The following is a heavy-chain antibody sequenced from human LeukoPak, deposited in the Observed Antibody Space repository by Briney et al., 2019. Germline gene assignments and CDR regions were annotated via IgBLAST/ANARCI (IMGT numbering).Heavy chain of an antibody. V-gene: IGHV3-23*01. Sequence: GGSLRLSCAASGFTLSHYWMTWVRQAPGKGLEWVSSISASGIGTYYADSVKGRFTISRDNSKNMLYFQMNNLRAEDTAVYYCAKYQGTSYFDYWGQGTLVTVSS. CDR2: ISASGIGT. CDR3: AKYQGTSYFDY. J-gene: IGHJ4*02. CDR1: GFTLSHYW. D-gene: IGHD2-2*01.